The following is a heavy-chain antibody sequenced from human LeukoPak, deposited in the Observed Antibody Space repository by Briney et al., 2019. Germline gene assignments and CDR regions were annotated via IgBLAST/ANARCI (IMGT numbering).Heavy chain of an antibody. CDR3: ARHLSTAEAGLDF. V-gene: IGHV4-39*01. D-gene: IGHD6-13*01. CDR1: GASITSSPYY. CDR2: ISYSGNT. J-gene: IGHJ4*02. Sequence: SETLSLTCTVSGASITSSPYYWGWIRQPPGEGLEWIVSISYSGNTYYTPSLKSRVAMSVDMSNNHFSLKLSSVTAADTAVYFCARHLSTAEAGLDFWGQGTPVTVTS.